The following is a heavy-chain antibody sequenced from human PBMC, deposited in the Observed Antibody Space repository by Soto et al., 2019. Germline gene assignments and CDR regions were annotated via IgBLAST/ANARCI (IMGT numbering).Heavy chain of an antibody. Sequence: ASVKVSCKASGYTFTGYYMHWVRQAPGQGLEWMGIINPSGGSTSYAQKFQGRVTMTRDTSTSTVYMELSSLRSEDTAVYYCARQMIVVVITTRGYGMDVWGQGTTVTVSS. CDR1: GYTFTGYY. CDR3: ARQMIVVVITTRGYGMDV. V-gene: IGHV1-46*01. CDR2: INPSGGST. D-gene: IGHD3-22*01. J-gene: IGHJ6*02.